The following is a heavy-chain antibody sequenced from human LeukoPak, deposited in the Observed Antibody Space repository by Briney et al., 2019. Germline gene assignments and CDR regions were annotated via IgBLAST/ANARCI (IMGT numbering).Heavy chain of an antibody. V-gene: IGHV4-30-4*08. CDR3: ARESTVTTNEENWFDP. CDR2: IYYSGST. CDR1: VGSISSYY. D-gene: IGHD4-17*01. J-gene: IGHJ5*02. Sequence: SETLSLTCTVSVGSISSYYWSWIRQPPGKGLEWIGYIYYSGSTYYNPSLKSRVTISVDTSKNQFSLKLSSVTAADTAVYYCARESTVTTNEENWFDPWGQGTLVTVSS.